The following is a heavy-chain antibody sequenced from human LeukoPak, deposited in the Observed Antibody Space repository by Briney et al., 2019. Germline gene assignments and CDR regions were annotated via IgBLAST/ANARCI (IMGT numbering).Heavy chain of an antibody. V-gene: IGHV1-8*01. CDR2: MNPNSGNT. D-gene: IGHD1-26*01. CDR3: ARNSGSYLSPTFDY. J-gene: IGHJ4*02. CDR1: GYTFTSYD. Sequence: GASVEVSCKASGYTFTSYDINWVRQAAGQGLEWMGWMNPNSGNTGYAQKFQGRVTMTRNTSISTAYMELNSLRSEDTAVYYCARNSGSYLSPTFDYWGQGTLVTVSS.